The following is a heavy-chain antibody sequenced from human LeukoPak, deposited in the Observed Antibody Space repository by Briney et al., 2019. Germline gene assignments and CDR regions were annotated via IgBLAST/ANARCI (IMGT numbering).Heavy chain of an antibody. CDR3: ARGQGDFWSGSYYYYYMDV. CDR1: GFSFSGYS. Sequence: GGSLRLSCAASGFSFSGYSMNWVRRAPGKGLEWVSYISGSSGTIYNADSVTGRFTISRDNAKNSLYLQMNSLRAEDTALYYCARGQGDFWSGSYYYYYMDVWGKGTTVTVSS. V-gene: IGHV3-48*04. CDR2: ISGSSGTI. J-gene: IGHJ6*03. D-gene: IGHD3-3*01.